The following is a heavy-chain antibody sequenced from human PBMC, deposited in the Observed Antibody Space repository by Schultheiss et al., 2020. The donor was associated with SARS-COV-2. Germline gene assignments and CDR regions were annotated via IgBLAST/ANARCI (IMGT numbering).Heavy chain of an antibody. D-gene: IGHD6-19*01. Sequence: GESLKISCAASRFTFSNYGMHWVRQAPGKGLQWVAVIFSDGNTKYYADSVKGRFTISRDNSKNTLSLQMNSLTAEETAVYYCAKDASSSGWYLNWYFDLWGRGTLVTVSS. J-gene: IGHJ2*01. V-gene: IGHV3-30*18. CDR3: AKDASSSGWYLNWYFDL. CDR1: RFTFSNYG. CDR2: IFSDGNTK.